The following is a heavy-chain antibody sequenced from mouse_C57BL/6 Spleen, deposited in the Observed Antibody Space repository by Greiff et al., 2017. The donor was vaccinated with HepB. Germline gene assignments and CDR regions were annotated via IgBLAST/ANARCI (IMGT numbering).Heavy chain of an antibody. CDR1: GYSFTGYY. D-gene: IGHD3-2*02. V-gene: IGHV1-42*01. J-gene: IGHJ4*01. Sequence: VQLQQSGPELVKPGASVKISCKASGYSFTGYYMNWVKQSPEKSLEWIGEINPSTGGTTYNQKFKAKATLTVDKSSSTAYMQLKSLTSEDSAVYYCARSETAQATSYAMDYWGQGTSVTVFS. CDR2: INPSTGGT. CDR3: ARSETAQATSYAMDY.